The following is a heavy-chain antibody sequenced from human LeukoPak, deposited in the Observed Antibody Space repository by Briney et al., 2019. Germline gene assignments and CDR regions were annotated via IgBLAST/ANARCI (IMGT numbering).Heavy chain of an antibody. CDR2: IKQDGSEK. CDR1: GFTLSSYW. V-gene: IGHV3-7*01. Sequence: GGSLRLSCAASGFTLSSYWMSWVRQAPGKGLEWVANIKQDGSEKYYVDSVKGRFTISRDNAKNSLYLQMNSLRAEDTAVYYCARVHSGSPHWGQGTLVTVSS. J-gene: IGHJ4*02. CDR3: ARVHSGSPH. D-gene: IGHD1-26*01.